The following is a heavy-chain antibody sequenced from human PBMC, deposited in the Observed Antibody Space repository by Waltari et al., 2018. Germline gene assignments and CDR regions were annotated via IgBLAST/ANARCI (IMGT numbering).Heavy chain of an antibody. CDR2: MNPNSGNT. V-gene: IGHV1-8*01. CDR1: GYTFTSYD. J-gene: IGHJ5*02. D-gene: IGHD6-13*01. Sequence: QVPLVQSGAEVKKPGASVKVSCKASGYTFTSYDINWVRQATGQGVEWMGWMNPNSGNTGYAQKFQDRVIMTTNTSISTAYMELSSLRSEDTAVYYCARGAAAGKGANWFDPWGQGTLVIVSS. CDR3: ARGAAAGKGANWFDP.